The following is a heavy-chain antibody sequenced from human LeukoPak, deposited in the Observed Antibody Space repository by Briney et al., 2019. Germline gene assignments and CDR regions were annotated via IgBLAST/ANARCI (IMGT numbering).Heavy chain of an antibody. CDR2: IWYDGSNK. J-gene: IGHJ6*02. Sequence: GRSLRLSCAASGFTFSSYVMHWVRQAPGKGLEWVAVIWYDGSNKYYADSVKGRFTISRDNSKNTLYLQMNSPRAEDTAVYYCASGRLNYFYAMDIWGQGTTVTVSS. CDR1: GFTFSSYV. V-gene: IGHV3-33*08. CDR3: ASGRLNYFYAMDI.